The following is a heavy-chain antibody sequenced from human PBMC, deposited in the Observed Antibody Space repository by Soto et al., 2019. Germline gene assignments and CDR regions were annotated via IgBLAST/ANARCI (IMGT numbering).Heavy chain of an antibody. CDR1: GFTFSSYA. D-gene: IGHD3-3*01. CDR3: GPGGDYDFWSGYYYYYGMDV. CDR2: ISGSGGST. Sequence: GGSLRLSCAASGFTFSSYAMSWVRQAPGKGLEWVSAISGSGGSTYYADSVKGRFTISRDNSKNTLYLQMNSLRAEDTAVYYCGPGGDYDFWSGYYYYYGMDVWGQGTTVTVSS. J-gene: IGHJ6*02. V-gene: IGHV3-23*01.